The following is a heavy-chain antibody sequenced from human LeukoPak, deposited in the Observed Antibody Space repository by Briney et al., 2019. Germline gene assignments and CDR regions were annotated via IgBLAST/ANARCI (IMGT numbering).Heavy chain of an antibody. J-gene: IGHJ4*02. Sequence: GGSLRLSCAASGFTFSSYSFNWVRQAPGKGLEWVSSISSSSSYIYYADSVKGRFTISRDNAKNSLYLQMNSLRAEDTAVYYCARGRIAAAGSPLGYWGQGTLVTVSS. D-gene: IGHD6-13*01. CDR3: ARGRIAAAGSPLGY. CDR2: ISSSSSYI. V-gene: IGHV3-21*01. CDR1: GFTFSSYS.